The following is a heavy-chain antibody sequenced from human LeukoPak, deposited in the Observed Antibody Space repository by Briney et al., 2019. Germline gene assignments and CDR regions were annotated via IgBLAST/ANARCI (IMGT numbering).Heavy chain of an antibody. J-gene: IGHJ4*02. CDR1: GFNFSIYG. CDR2: VRYDQSAT. Sequence: PGGSLRLSCAASGFNFSIYGMHWVQQAPGKGLEWVTFVRYDQSATVYADSVQGRFAISRDNSKNTVYLQMNSLRVEDTALYFCVKDQGECPGSRCYLRFLEYWGQEPWSSSPQ. V-gene: IGHV3-30*02. CDR3: VKDQGECPGSRCYLRFLEY. D-gene: IGHD3-3*01.